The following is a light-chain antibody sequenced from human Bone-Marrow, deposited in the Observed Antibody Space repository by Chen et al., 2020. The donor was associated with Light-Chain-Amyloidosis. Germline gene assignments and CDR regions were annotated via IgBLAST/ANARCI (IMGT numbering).Light chain of an antibody. CDR2: WAS. V-gene: IGKV4-1*01. CDR3: QQYFITPYT. CDR1: QTVLYTSNNKNF. J-gene: IGKJ2*01. Sequence: DIVMTQSPDSLAVSLGERATINCKSSQTVLYTSNNKNFLAWYQKKPGQPPKLLIYWASTRESGVPDRFSGSESGTDFTLTISSLQAEDVAVYYCQQYFITPYTFGQGTKLEIK.